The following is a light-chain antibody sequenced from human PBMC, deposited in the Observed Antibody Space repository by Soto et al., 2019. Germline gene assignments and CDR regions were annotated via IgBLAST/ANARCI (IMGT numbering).Light chain of an antibody. J-gene: IGLJ2*01. Sequence: QSALTQPASVSGSPGQSITISCTGTSSDIGFYNYVSWYQQKPGKAPKLMIYDVNNRPSGVSTRFSGSKSGNSASLTISGLQAEDEADYHCSSYAGSYTVIFGGGTKLTVL. CDR2: DVN. CDR3: SSYAGSYTVI. CDR1: SSDIGFYNY. V-gene: IGLV2-14*01.